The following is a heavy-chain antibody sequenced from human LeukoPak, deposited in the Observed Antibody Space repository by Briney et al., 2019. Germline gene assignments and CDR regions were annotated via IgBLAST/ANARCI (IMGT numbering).Heavy chain of an antibody. CDR3: AKDSKAVAGSFDI. CDR1: GFTFSTYS. CDR2: ISSSSGTI. Sequence: GGSLRLSCVVSGFTFSTYSMNWVRQAPGKGLEWVSYISSSSGTIYYADSVKGRFTISRDNAKNSLYLQMNSLRAEDMALYYCAKDSKAVAGSFDIWGQGTMVTVSS. J-gene: IGHJ3*02. D-gene: IGHD6-19*01. V-gene: IGHV3-48*04.